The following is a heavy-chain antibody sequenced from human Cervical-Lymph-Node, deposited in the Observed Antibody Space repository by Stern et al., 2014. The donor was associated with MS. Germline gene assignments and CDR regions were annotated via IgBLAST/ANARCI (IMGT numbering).Heavy chain of an antibody. J-gene: IGHJ6*02. CDR2: IYPGDSDP. CDR1: GYSFTSSW. CDR3: ARLGAVADNEPYYYYGMDV. Sequence: VQLVQSGAEVKKPGESLKISCKGSGYSFTSSWIGWVRQMPGKGLEWMGIIYPGDSDPRYSPSFQGQVTISADKSISTAYLQWSSLKASDTAMYYCARLGAVADNEPYYYYGMDVWGQGTTVTVSS. V-gene: IGHV5-51*01. D-gene: IGHD6-19*01.